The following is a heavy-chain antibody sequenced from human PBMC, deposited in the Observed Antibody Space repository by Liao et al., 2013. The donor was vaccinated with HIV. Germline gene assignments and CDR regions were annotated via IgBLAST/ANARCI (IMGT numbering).Heavy chain of an antibody. CDR2: IYTGGST. D-gene: IGHD1-1*01. CDR1: GGSITSGSYY. CDR3: ARKPARRGAFDI. V-gene: IGHV4-61*02. J-gene: IGHJ3*02. Sequence: HVQLQESGPGLVKPSQTLSLTCTVSGGSITSGSYYWSWIRQSAGKGLEWIGRIYTGGSTNYNPSLKSRVTISVDTSKNQFFLKLNSVTAADTAVYYCARKPARRGAFDIWGQGTTVTVSS.